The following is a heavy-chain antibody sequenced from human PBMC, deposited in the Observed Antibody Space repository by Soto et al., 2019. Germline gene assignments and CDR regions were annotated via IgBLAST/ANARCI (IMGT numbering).Heavy chain of an antibody. J-gene: IGHJ4*02. CDR3: AKKGYYPSGKINLFDS. CDR2: VDHSGGT. V-gene: IGHV4-38-2*01. Sequence: ETLSLTCAVSGYSINSDYYWGWIRQPPGKGLEWIGSVDHSGGTYYSPSLRSRLTIFIDTSKNQFSLRLTSVTAADTAMYFCAKKGYYPSGKINLFDSWGPGTLVTVSS. CDR1: GYSINSDYY. D-gene: IGHD3-10*01.